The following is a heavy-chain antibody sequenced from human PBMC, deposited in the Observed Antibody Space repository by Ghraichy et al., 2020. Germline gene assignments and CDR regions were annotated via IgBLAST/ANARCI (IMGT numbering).Heavy chain of an antibody. V-gene: IGHV1-69*13. CDR3: ARAGMITFGGVIDFNRSMDV. CDR1: GGTFSSYA. Sequence: SVKVSCKASGGTFSSYAISWVRQAPGQGLEWMGGIIPIFGTANYAQKFQGRVTITADESTSTAYMELSSLRSEDTAVYYCARAGMITFGGVIDFNRSMDVWGKGTTVTVSS. CDR2: IIPIFGTA. J-gene: IGHJ6*03. D-gene: IGHD3-16*02.